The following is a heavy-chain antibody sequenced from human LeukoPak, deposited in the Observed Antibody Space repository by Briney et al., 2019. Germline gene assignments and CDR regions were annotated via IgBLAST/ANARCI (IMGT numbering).Heavy chain of an antibody. CDR1: GFTFSSYA. V-gene: IGHV3-30-3*01. D-gene: IGHD6-19*01. Sequence: GRSLRLSCAASGFTFSSYAMHWVRKAPGKGLEWVAVISYDGSNKYYADSVKGRFTISRDNSKNTLYLQMNSLRAEDTAVYYCAAGSGWYFGAFDIRGQGTMVTVSS. CDR3: AAGSGWYFGAFDI. J-gene: IGHJ3*02. CDR2: ISYDGSNK.